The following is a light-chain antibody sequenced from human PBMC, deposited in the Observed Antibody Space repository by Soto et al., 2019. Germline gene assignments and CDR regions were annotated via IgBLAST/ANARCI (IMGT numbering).Light chain of an antibody. V-gene: IGKV3-15*01. CDR1: QSVSDK. CDR3: QQYVSSPRT. J-gene: IGKJ1*01. Sequence: EIVMTQSPATVSVSPGERATLSCRASQSVSDKLAWYQQKPGQAPRLLIYHASARATGIPARFSGSGSGTEFTLTISGLQSEDFAVYYCQQYVSSPRTFGQGTKVEIK. CDR2: HAS.